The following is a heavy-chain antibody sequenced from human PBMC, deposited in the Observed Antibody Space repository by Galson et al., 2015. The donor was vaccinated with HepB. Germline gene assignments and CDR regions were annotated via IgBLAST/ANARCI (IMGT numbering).Heavy chain of an antibody. CDR1: GYTFTSYA. V-gene: IGHV7-4-1*02. J-gene: IGHJ4*02. Sequence: SVKVSCKASGYTFTSYAMNWVRQAPGQGLEWMGWINTNTGNPTYAQGFTGRFVFSLDTSVSTAYLQISSLKAEDTAVYYCARGSRVVAATGRFDYWGQGTLVTVSS. D-gene: IGHD2-15*01. CDR2: INTNTGNP. CDR3: ARGSRVVAATGRFDY.